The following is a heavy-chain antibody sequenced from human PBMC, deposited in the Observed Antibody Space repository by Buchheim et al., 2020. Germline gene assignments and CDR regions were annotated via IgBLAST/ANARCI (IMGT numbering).Heavy chain of an antibody. J-gene: IGHJ4*02. D-gene: IGHD6-6*01. CDR1: GYTFTGYY. V-gene: IGHV1-2*06. Sequence: QVQLVQSGAEVKKPGASVKVSCKASGYTFTGYYMHWVRQAPGQGLEWMGRINPNSGGTNYAQKFQGRVTMTRDTSTSTVYMELSSLRSEDTAVYYCATDRPYSSSSYPYHRCFDYWGQGTL. CDR3: ATDRPYSSSSYPYHRCFDY. CDR2: INPNSGGT.